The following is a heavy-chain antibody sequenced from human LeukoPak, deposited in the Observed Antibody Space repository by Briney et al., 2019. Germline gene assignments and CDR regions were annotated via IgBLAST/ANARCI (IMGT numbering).Heavy chain of an antibody. CDR3: AREASHINSFDY. Sequence: GGSLRLSCAASGFTFSSYEMNWVRQAPGKGLEWVSYISSSGSTIYYADYVKGRFTISRDNAKNSLYLQMDSLRAEDTAVYYCAREASHINSFDYWGQGTLVTVSS. CDR1: GFTFSSYE. J-gene: IGHJ4*02. V-gene: IGHV3-48*03. D-gene: IGHD2-2*01. CDR2: ISSSGSTI.